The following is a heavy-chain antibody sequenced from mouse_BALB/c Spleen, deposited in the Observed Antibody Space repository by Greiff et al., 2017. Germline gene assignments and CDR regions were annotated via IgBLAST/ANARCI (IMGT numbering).Heavy chain of an antibody. D-gene: IGHD6-1*01. CDR2: IDPENGDT. J-gene: IGHJ2*01. CDR3: AFASPYYFDY. V-gene: IGHV14-4*02. CDR1: GFNIKDYY. Sequence: VQLQQSGAELVRSGASVKLSCTASGFNIKDYYMHWVKQRPEQGLEWIGWIDPENGDTEYAPKFQGKATMTADTSSNTAYLQLSSLTSEDTAVYYCAFASPYYFDYWGQGTTLTVSS.